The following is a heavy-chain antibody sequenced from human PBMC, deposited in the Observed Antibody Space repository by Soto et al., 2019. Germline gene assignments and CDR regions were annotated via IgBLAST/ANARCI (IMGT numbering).Heavy chain of an antibody. D-gene: IGHD6-6*01. Sequence: QVQLQESGPGLVKPSGTLSLTCAVSGGSISSSNWWSWVRQPPGKGLEWIGEIYHSGSTNYNPSLKSRVTRSVDKSKNQFSLKLSSVTAADTAVYYCARGASFEYSSSEYYGMDVWGQGTTVTVSS. CDR3: ARGASFEYSSSEYYGMDV. CDR1: GGSISSSNW. CDR2: IYHSGST. J-gene: IGHJ6*02. V-gene: IGHV4-4*02.